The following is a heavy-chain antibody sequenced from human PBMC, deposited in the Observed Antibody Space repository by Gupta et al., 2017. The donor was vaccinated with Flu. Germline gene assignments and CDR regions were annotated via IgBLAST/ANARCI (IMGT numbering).Heavy chain of an antibody. Sequence: QLAQSGGGLAHPGESLRLSCVASDFPFSSYAMSWVSRAPGKGPEWVSSLSSASDRIHYSDSVRGRFTISRDNSKNTLYLQMNSLRVEDAAVYYCAREGVYCSTTACSDYWGQGTLVTVSS. CDR2: LSSASDRI. D-gene: IGHD2-2*01. CDR3: AREGVYCSTTACSDY. V-gene: IGHV3-23*04. CDR1: DFPFSSYA. J-gene: IGHJ4*02.